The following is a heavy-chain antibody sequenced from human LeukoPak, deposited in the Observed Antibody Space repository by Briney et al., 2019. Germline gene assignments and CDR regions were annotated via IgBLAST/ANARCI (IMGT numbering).Heavy chain of an antibody. J-gene: IGHJ4*02. CDR2: ISSSSSYI. Sequence: PGGSLRLSCAASGFTFSSYWMSWVRQAPGKGLEWVSSISSSSSYIYYADSVKGRFTISRDNAKNSLYLQMNSLRDEDTAVYYCARAADSGYDFKLYYWGQGTLVTVSS. V-gene: IGHV3-21*01. D-gene: IGHD5-12*01. CDR3: ARAADSGYDFKLYY. CDR1: GFTFSSYW.